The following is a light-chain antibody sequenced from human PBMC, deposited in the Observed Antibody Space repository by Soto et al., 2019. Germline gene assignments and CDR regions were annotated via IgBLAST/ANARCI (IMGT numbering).Light chain of an antibody. CDR3: QHYNSYSEA. CDR2: KAS. Sequence: VGDRVTIPCRASQTISSWLAWYQQKPGKAPKLLIYKASTLKSGVPSRFSGSGSGTEFTLTISSLQPDDFATYYCQHYNSYSEAFGQGTKVDIK. CDR1: QTISSW. J-gene: IGKJ1*01. V-gene: IGKV1-5*03.